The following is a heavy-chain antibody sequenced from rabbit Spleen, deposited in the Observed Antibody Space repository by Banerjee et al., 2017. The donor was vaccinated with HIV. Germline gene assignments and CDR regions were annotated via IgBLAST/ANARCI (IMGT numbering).Heavy chain of an antibody. V-gene: IGHV1S40*01. Sequence: QSLEESGGDLVKPGASLTLTCTASGFSFIYSYWICWVRQAPGKGLEWIACIYVGSGGGTKYPSWAKGRFTISKTSSTTVTLQMTSLTAADTATYFCARWGDDYSYAMDLWGPGTLVTVS. CDR3: ARWGDDYSYAMDL. J-gene: IGHJ6*01. CDR1: GFSFIYSYW. D-gene: IGHD2-1*01. CDR2: IYVGSGGGT.